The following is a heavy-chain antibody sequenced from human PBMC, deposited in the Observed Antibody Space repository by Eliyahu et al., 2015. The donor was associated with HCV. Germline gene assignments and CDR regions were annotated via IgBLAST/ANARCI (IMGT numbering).Heavy chain of an antibody. CDR2: INPSGGST. J-gene: IGHJ6*02. V-gene: IGHV1-46*04. D-gene: IGHD6-13*01. Sequence: QVQLVQTGAEVKKPGASVKVSCKASGYTFTSYYMHWVRQAPGQGLEWMGIINPSGGSTSYAQKLQGRVTMTRDTSTSTVYMELSSLRSEDTAVYYCARGTSSSWYGDYYYGMDVWGQGTTVTVSS. CDR1: GYTFTSYY. CDR3: ARGTSSSWYGDYYYGMDV.